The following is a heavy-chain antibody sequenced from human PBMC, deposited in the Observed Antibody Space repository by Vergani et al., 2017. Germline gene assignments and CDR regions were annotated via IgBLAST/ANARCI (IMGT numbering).Heavy chain of an antibody. CDR3: ARGSSSGWWYFDY. CDR2: IWYDGSNK. V-gene: IGHV3-33*01. Sequence: QVQLVESGGGVVQPGRSLRLSCAASGFTFSSYGMHWVRQAPGKGLEWVAVIWYDGSNKYYADSVKGRFTISRDNSKNTLYLQMNSLRAEDTAVYYCARGSSSGWWYFDYWGQGTTVTVSS. CDR1: GFTFSSYG. D-gene: IGHD6-19*01. J-gene: IGHJ4*03.